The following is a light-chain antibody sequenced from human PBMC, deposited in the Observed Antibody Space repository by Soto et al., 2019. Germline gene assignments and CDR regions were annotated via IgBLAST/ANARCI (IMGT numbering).Light chain of an antibody. CDR2: EVS. CDR1: SSDVGAYNY. J-gene: IGLJ1*01. CDR3: NSYTGSSTRFV. Sequence: QSALTQPASVSGSPGQSVTISCTGTSSDVGAYNYVSWYQQHPGKAPKLMIYEVSNRPSGVSNRFSGSKSGNTASLTISGLLPEDEADYYCNSYTGSSTRFVFGTGTKLTVL. V-gene: IGLV2-14*01.